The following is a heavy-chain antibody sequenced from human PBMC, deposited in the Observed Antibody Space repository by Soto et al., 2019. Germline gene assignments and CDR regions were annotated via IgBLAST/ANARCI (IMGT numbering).Heavy chain of an antibody. V-gene: IGHV1-24*01. CDR1: GYTLTELS. Sequence: ASVKVSCKVSGYTLTELSMHWVRQAPGKGLEWMGGFDPEDGETIYAQKFQGRVTMTEDTSTDTAYMELSSLRSEDTAVYYCATXKREKQWLVKYYYGMDVWGQGTTVTVSS. CDR3: ATXKREKQWLVKYYYGMDV. D-gene: IGHD6-19*01. J-gene: IGHJ6*02. CDR2: FDPEDGET.